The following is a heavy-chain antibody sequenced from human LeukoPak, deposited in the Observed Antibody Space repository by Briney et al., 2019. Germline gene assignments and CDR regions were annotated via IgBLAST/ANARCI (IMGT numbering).Heavy chain of an antibody. J-gene: IGHJ4*02. V-gene: IGHV3-7*01. CDR1: GFIFSSYW. CDR2: IKEDGSEK. D-gene: IGHD6-13*01. Sequence: GGSLRLSCVVSGFIFSSYWMSWVRQAPGKGLEWVANIKEDGSEKYYVDSVKGRFTISRDNAKNSLFLEMSSLRAEDTAVYYCARVGYSARYFDYWGQGTLVTVSS. CDR3: ARVGYSARYFDY.